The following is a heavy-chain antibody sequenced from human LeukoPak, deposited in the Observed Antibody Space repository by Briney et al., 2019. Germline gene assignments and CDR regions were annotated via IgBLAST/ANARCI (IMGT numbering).Heavy chain of an antibody. CDR2: INPNSGGT. CDR3: ARAFAKRYDFWSGYHSIGMDV. V-gene: IGHV1-2*02. Sequence: ASVKVSCKASGYTFTGYYMHWVRQASGQGLEWMGWINPNSGGTNYAQKFQGRVTMTRDTSISTAYMELSRLRSDDTAVYYCARAFAKRYDFWSGYHSIGMDVWGQGTTVTVSS. CDR1: GYTFTGYY. D-gene: IGHD3-3*01. J-gene: IGHJ6*02.